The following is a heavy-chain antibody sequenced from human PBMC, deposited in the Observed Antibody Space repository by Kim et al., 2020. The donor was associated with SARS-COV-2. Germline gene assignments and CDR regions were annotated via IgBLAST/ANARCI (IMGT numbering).Heavy chain of an antibody. V-gene: IGHV5-51*01. D-gene: IGHD6-13*01. CDR3: ARQEYSSSWYWFDP. J-gene: IGHJ5*02. Sequence: SPSFQGQVTISADKSISTAYLQWSSLKASDTAMYYCARQEYSSSWYWFDPWGQGTLVTVSS.